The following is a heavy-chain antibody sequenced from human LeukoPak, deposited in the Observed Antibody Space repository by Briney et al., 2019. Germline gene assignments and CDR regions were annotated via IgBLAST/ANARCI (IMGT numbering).Heavy chain of an antibody. CDR3: AKSGTTFDS. CDR2: IKQDGSEK. J-gene: IGHJ4*02. V-gene: IGHV3-7*05. D-gene: IGHD1-1*01. Sequence: GGSLRLSCAASRFSFSIYWMNWVRQAPGKGLEWVANIKQDGSEKYYVDSVKGRFTISRDNSKNTLYLQMSSLRPEDTAVYYCAKSGTTFDSWGQGTLVTVAS. CDR1: RFSFSIYW.